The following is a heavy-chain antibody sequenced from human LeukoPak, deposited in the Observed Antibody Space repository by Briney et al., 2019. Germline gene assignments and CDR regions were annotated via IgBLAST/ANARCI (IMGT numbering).Heavy chain of an antibody. V-gene: IGHV3-15*01. CDR2: IKSISYGGTI. CDR3: TRTWPGNTCFNF. J-gene: IGHJ4*02. D-gene: IGHD1-7*01. Sequence: GGSLRLSCAASGFTFSDYYMSWIRQAPGKGLEWLGRIKSISYGGTIDYAAPVKGRFTISRDDSKNTLYLQMDSLETEDTAIYYCTRTWPGNTCFNFWGQGTLVTVSS. CDR1: GFTFSDYY.